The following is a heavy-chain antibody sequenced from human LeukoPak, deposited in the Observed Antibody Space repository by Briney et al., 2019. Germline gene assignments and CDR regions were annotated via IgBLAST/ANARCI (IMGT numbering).Heavy chain of an antibody. V-gene: IGHV1-46*01. CDR1: GYTFTSYY. CDR3: ARDRKEILAYCGGDCYSSNWFDP. D-gene: IGHD2-21*02. CDR2: INPSGGST. J-gene: IGHJ5*02. Sequence: ASVKVSCKASGYTFTSYYMHWVRQAPGQGLEWMGIINPSGGSTSYAQKFQGRVTMTRDMSTSTVYMELSSLGSEDTAVYYCARDRKEILAYCGGDCYSSNWFDPWGQGTLVTVSS.